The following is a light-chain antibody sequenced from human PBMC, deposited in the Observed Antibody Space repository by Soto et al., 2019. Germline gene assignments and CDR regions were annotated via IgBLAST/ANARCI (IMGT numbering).Light chain of an antibody. CDR1: HDISSSY. CDR3: QHDCGSGLN. V-gene: IGKV3-20*01. Sequence: EIVLTQSPGALSLSPGERATLSCRTSHDISSSYLAWYQQKRGQAPRLLMYGASTRATGIPDRFSGSGSGTDFTLTISSLEPEDCAVYYCQHDCGSGLNFGGGTKVEIK. J-gene: IGKJ4*01. CDR2: GAS.